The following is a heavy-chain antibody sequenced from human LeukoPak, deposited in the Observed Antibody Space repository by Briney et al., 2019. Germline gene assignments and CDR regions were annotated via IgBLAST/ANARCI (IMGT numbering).Heavy chain of an antibody. CDR1: GFTFSSYS. D-gene: IGHD4-17*01. Sequence: GGALRLSCAASGFTFSSYSMYWVRQALGKGLEWVSPISSSSSYIYYADSVEGQFTISRDNAKNSLYLQMNSLRAEDTAVYYCARDHGDYQRYYYMGVWGKGTTVTGSS. CDR2: ISSSSSYI. J-gene: IGHJ6*03. CDR3: ARDHGDYQRYYYMGV. V-gene: IGHV3-21*03.